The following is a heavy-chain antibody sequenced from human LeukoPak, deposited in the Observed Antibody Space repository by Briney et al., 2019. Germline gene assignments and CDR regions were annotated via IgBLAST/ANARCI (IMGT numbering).Heavy chain of an antibody. D-gene: IGHD3-10*01. CDR3: ARDRGKVANDY. Sequence: ASVKVSCKASGYTFTGYYIHLMRQAPGQGLEWMGRINPDSGGPNYAHKFQGRVTMTRDTSISTAYMDLSRLTSDDTAVYFCARDRGKVANDYWGQGTLVIVSS. CDR2: INPDSGGP. CDR1: GYTFTGYY. J-gene: IGHJ4*02. V-gene: IGHV1-2*06.